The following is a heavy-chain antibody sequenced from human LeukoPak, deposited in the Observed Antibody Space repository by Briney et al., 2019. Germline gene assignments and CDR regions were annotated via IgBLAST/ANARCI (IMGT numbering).Heavy chain of an antibody. D-gene: IGHD3-3*01. V-gene: IGHV3-74*01. J-gene: IGHJ5*02. Sequence: GGSLRLSCAASGFTFSSYWMHWVRQAPGKGLVWVSRINSDGSSTSYADSVKGRFTISRDNSKNTLYLQMNSLRAEDTAVYYCAKEGASSYYDFWSGYFWFDPWGQGTLVTVSS. CDR3: AKEGASSYYDFWSGYFWFDP. CDR2: INSDGSST. CDR1: GFTFSSYW.